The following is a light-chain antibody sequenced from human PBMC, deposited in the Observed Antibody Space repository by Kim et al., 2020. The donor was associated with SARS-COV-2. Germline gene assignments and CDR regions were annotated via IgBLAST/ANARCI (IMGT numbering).Light chain of an antibody. Sequence: ASVGDRVTITCQANQDIHNYLNWYQQTPGRAPKLLIYDASKLKTGVPSRFSGGGSGTDFTFTISSLQPEDVATYYCQQFDDMPLTFGGGTKVEI. CDR2: DAS. CDR3: QQFDDMPLT. CDR1: QDIHNY. V-gene: IGKV1-33*01. J-gene: IGKJ4*01.